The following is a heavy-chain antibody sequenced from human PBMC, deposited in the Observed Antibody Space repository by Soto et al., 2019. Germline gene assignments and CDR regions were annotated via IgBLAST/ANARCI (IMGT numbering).Heavy chain of an antibody. CDR1: GGSISSSSYY. V-gene: IGHV4-39*01. Sequence: SETLSLTCTVSGGSISSSSYYWGWIRQPPGKGLGWIGSIYYSGSTYYNPSLKSRVTTSVDTSKNQFSQKLSSVTAADTAVYYCPRRGERSGSSYYFDYWGQGTLVTVSS. CDR3: PRRGERSGSSYYFDY. CDR2: IYYSGST. D-gene: IGHD3-10*01. J-gene: IGHJ4*02.